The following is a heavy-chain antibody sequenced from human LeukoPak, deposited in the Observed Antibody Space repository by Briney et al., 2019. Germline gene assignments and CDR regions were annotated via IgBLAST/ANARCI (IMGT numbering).Heavy chain of an antibody. CDR2: ISGSGGST. CDR3: AKVMTRTMVRGVPPSDY. Sequence: GGSLRLSCAASGFTFSSYAMSWVRQAPGKGLDSVSAISGSGGSTYYADSVKGRFTISRDNSKNTLYLQMNSLRAEDTAVYYCAKVMTRTMVRGVPPSDYWGQGTLVTVSS. D-gene: IGHD3-10*01. J-gene: IGHJ4*02. V-gene: IGHV3-23*01. CDR1: GFTFSSYA.